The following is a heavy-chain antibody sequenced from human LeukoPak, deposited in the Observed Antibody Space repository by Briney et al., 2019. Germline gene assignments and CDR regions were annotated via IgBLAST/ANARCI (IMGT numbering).Heavy chain of an antibody. V-gene: IGHV3-23*01. Sequence: PGGSLRLSCAASGFTFSVAAMTWVRQAPGKGLECFSLIGASGESTYYADSVKGRFTISRDNSKNTLSLQMNSLRAEDTAVYYCAKGTLQAGYSSGWSHLDYWGQGTLVTVSS. J-gene: IGHJ4*02. CDR2: IGASGEST. CDR3: AKGTLQAGYSSGWSHLDY. D-gene: IGHD6-19*01. CDR1: GFTFSVAA.